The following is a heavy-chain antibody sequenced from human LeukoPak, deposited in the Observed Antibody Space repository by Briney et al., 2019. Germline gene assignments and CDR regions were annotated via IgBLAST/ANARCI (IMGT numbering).Heavy chain of an antibody. D-gene: IGHD3-22*01. Sequence: SETLSLTCAVYGGSFSAYYWSWIRQPPGKGLEWIGEINHTGSTSYNPSLKSRVTMSVDTSKNQFSPKLSSVTAADTAVYYCAKASRIPHYYDSSGYSDYWGQGTLVTVSS. CDR2: INHTGST. CDR3: AKASRIPHYYDSSGYSDY. J-gene: IGHJ4*02. CDR1: GGSFSAYY. V-gene: IGHV4-34*01.